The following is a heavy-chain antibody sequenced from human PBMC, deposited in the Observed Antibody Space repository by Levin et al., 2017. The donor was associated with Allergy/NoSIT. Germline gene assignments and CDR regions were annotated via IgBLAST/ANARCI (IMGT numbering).Heavy chain of an antibody. CDR1: GFIFSRYW. CDR3: VRDWGGYIFDS. D-gene: IGHD5-12*01. Sequence: GESLKISCAASGFIFSRYWMHLVRQAPGKGLVWVPSIYGDGSSTSYADSVKGRFTISRDNAKNPLYVQMSRLRAEDTALYYCVRDWGGYIFDSWGQGSLVTVCS. CDR2: IYGDGSST. V-gene: IGHV3-74*01. J-gene: IGHJ4*02.